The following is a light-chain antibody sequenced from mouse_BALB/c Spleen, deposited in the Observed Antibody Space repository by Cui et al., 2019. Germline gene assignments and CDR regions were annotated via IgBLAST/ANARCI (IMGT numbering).Light chain of an antibody. CDR3: QNDHSYPWT. J-gene: IGKJ1*01. V-gene: IGKV8-28*01. Sequence: NVMTPSPSSLSASAGDKVTFTCNSSQSLVNSGNQKSYLAWYQQKPGEPPKLLIYGASTRESGVPNRFTGSGTGTDFTLTISSVQAEDLAVYYCQNDHSYPWTFGGGTELEIK. CDR2: GAS. CDR1: QSLVNSGNQKSY.